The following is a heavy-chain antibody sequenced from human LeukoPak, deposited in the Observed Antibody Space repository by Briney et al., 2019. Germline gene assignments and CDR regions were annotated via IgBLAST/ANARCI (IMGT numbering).Heavy chain of an antibody. Sequence: GASVKVSCKASGGTFSSYAISWVRQAPGQGLEWMGGIIPIFGTANYAQKFQGRVTMTRDTSISTAYMELSRLRSDDTAVYYCARGDNWNGNYYYGMDVWGQGTTVTVSS. CDR3: ARGDNWNGNYYYGMDV. CDR2: IIPIFGTA. V-gene: IGHV1-69*05. CDR1: GGTFSSYA. D-gene: IGHD1-20*01. J-gene: IGHJ6*02.